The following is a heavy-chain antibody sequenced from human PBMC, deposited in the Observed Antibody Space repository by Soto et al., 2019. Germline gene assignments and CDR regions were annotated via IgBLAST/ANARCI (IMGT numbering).Heavy chain of an antibody. V-gene: IGHV1-8*01. J-gene: IGHJ3*02. CDR1: GYTFTSYD. CDR3: ARGLFKPGFRVFDI. Sequence: ASVKVSCKASGYTFTSYDINWVRQATGQGLEWMGWMNPNSGNTGYAQKFQGRVTMTRNTSISTAYMELSSLGSEDTAVYYCARGLFKPGFRVFDIWGQGTMVTVSS. CDR2: MNPNSGNT.